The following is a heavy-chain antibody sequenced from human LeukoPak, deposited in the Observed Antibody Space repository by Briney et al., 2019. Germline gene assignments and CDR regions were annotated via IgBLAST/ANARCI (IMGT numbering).Heavy chain of an antibody. V-gene: IGHV3-23*01. D-gene: IGHD3-10*01. J-gene: IGHJ5*02. Sequence: GGSLRLSCAASGFTFSSYAMSWVRQAPGKGLEWVSAISGSGGSTYYADSVKGRFTISRDNSKNTLYLQMNSLRAEDTAVYYCAKDRPRSGTKQSSLPYGSGHDNWFDPWGQGTLVTVSS. CDR3: AKDRPRSGTKQSSLPYGSGHDNWFDP. CDR1: GFTFSSYA. CDR2: ISGSGGST.